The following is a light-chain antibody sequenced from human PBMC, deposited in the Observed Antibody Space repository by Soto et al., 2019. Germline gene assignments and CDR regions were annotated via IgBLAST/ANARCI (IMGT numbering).Light chain of an antibody. CDR3: QQNNNWPGT. V-gene: IGKV3-20*01. J-gene: IGKJ4*01. Sequence: EIVLTQSPGTLSLSPGERATLSCRASQSVSSSYLAWYQQKPGQAPRLLIYGASSRPTGIPERFSGSGSGTDFTLTISSLQSEDFAVYYCQQNNNWPGTFGGGTKVDIK. CDR1: QSVSSSY. CDR2: GAS.